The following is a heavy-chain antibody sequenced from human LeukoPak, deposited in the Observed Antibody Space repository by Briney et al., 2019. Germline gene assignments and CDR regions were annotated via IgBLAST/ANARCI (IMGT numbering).Heavy chain of an antibody. V-gene: IGHV1-69*10. J-gene: IGHJ4*02. CDR2: IIPVLGVA. CDR3: ATGIGTLWSGYYHDY. Sequence: SVRVSCKASGGTFSSYAISWGGQGPGKGREGRGGIIPVLGVANYAQTFQGRVTINADKSTSTAYREVSRLRSEAPAGYYCATGIGTLWSGYYHDYWGQGTLVTFSS. CDR1: GGTFSSYA. D-gene: IGHD3-3*01.